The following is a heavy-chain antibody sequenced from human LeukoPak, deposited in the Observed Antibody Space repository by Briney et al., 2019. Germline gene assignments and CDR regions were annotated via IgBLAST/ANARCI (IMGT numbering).Heavy chain of an antibody. D-gene: IGHD6-13*01. J-gene: IGHJ4*02. Sequence: QSGGSLRLSCAASGYPFSSYAMHGVRQAPGKGLEWVAVIWYDGSNKYYADSVKGRFTISRDNSKNTLYLQMNSLRAEDTAVYYCAKDMSVEYTSSWYGTFDYWGQGTLVTVSS. CDR1: GYPFSSYA. CDR2: IWYDGSNK. V-gene: IGHV3-33*06. CDR3: AKDMSVEYTSSWYGTFDY.